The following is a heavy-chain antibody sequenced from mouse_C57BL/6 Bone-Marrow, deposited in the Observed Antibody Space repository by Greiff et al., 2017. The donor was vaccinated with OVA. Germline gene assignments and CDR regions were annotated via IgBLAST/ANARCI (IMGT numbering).Heavy chain of an antibody. J-gene: IGHJ1*03. Sequence: VQLVESGAELVRPGASVTLSCKASGYTFTDYEMHWVKQTPVHGLEWIGAIDPETGGTAYNQKFKGKAILTADKSSSTAYMELRSLTSEDSAVYYCTKGYTTVVATQGYFDVWGTGTTVTVSS. V-gene: IGHV1-15*01. D-gene: IGHD1-1*01. CDR3: TKGYTTVVATQGYFDV. CDR1: GYTFTDYE. CDR2: IDPETGGT.